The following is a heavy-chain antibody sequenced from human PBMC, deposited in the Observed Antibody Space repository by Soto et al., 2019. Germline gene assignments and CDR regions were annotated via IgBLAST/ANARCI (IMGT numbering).Heavy chain of an antibody. Sequence: SGPTLVNPTQTLTLTCTFSGFSLITTGVVVGWIRQPPGKALEWLALIYWHDDKRYSPSLKSRLTITKDASKNQVVLTMTDVDPVDTATYYCAHRGGAAVGLYYFDYWGPGTLVTVSS. CDR3: AHRGGAAVGLYYFDY. J-gene: IGHJ4*02. CDR2: IYWHDDK. CDR1: GFSLITTGVV. V-gene: IGHV2-5*01. D-gene: IGHD6-13*01.